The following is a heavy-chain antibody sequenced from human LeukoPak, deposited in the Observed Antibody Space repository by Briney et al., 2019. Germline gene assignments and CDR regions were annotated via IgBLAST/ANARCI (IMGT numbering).Heavy chain of an antibody. CDR3: ATSFGGADY. CDR2: IIPILGIA. J-gene: IGHJ4*02. D-gene: IGHD3-10*01. V-gene: IGHV1-69*04. CDR1: GYTFINHD. Sequence: SVKVSCKGYGYTFINHDIDWVRQAPGQGLEWMGRIIPILGIANYAQKFQGRVTITADKSTSTAYMELSSLRSEDTAVYYCATSFGGADYWGQGTLVTVSS.